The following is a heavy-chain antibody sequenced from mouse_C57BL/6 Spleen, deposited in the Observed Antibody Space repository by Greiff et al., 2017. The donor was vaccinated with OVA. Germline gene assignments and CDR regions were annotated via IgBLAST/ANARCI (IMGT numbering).Heavy chain of an antibody. CDR3: ARTGQLGLYAMDY. J-gene: IGHJ4*01. CDR1: GFSLTSYG. Sequence: VKLMESGPGLVQPSQSLSITCTVSGFSLTSYGVHWVRQSPGKGLEWLGVIWSGGSTDYNAAFISRLSISKDNSKSQVFFKMNSLQADDTAIYYCARTGQLGLYAMDYWGQGTSVTVSS. CDR2: IWSGGST. D-gene: IGHD4-1*02. V-gene: IGHV2-2*01.